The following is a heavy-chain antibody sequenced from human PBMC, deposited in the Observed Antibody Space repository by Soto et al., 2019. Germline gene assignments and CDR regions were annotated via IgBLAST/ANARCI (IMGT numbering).Heavy chain of an antibody. V-gene: IGHV3-30-3*01. Sequence: PGGSLRLSCAASGFTFSSYAMHWVRQAPGKGLEWVAVISYDGSNKYYADSVKGRFTISRDNSKNTLYLQMNSLRAEDTAVYYCARGRTSGSYVWGQGTLVTVSS. D-gene: IGHD1-26*01. J-gene: IGHJ4*02. CDR3: ARGRTSGSYV. CDR2: ISYDGSNK. CDR1: GFTFSSYA.